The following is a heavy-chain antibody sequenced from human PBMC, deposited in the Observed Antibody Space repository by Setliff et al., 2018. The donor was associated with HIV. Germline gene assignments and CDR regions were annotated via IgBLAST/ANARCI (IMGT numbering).Heavy chain of an antibody. Sequence: SETLSLTCTVSGGSISSSSDYWGWIRQPPGKGLEWIGYIYYSGSTYYNPSLKSRITISVDTSKNQFSLKLSSVTAADTAVYYCARHVYSYGPNWFDPWGQGTLVTVSS. CDR1: GGSISSSSDY. D-gene: IGHD5-18*01. CDR3: ARHVYSYGPNWFDP. J-gene: IGHJ5*02. V-gene: IGHV4-39*01. CDR2: IYYSGST.